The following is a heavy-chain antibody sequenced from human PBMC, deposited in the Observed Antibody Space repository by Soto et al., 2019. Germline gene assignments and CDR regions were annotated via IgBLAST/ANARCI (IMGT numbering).Heavy chain of an antibody. Sequence: GGSLRLSCAASGFTFSSYAMSWVRQAPGKGLEWVSAISGSGGSTYYADSVKGRFTISRDNSKNTLYLQMNSLRAEDTAVYYCAKDCSSTRCYTKGAARSPVSSFDPRGKGTLVTVSS. CDR1: GFTFSSYA. CDR2: ISGSGGST. V-gene: IGHV3-23*01. CDR3: AKDCSSTRCYTKGAARSPVSSFDP. J-gene: IGHJ5*02. D-gene: IGHD2-2*02.